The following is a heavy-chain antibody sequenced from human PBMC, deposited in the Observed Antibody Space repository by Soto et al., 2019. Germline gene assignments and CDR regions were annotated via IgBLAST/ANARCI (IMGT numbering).Heavy chain of an antibody. D-gene: IGHD6-13*01. CDR3: ARDSNSSPEFDP. J-gene: IGHJ5*02. CDR1: GFTFSSYS. V-gene: IGHV3-21*01. CDR2: ISSSSSYI. Sequence: GGSLRLSCAASGFTFSSYSMNWVRQAPGKGLEWVSSISSSSSYIYYADSVKGRFTISRDNAKNSLYLQMNSLRAEDTAVYYCARDSNSSPEFDPWGQGTLVTVSS.